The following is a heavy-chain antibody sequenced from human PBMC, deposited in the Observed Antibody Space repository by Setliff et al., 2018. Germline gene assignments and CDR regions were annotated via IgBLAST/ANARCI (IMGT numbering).Heavy chain of an antibody. J-gene: IGHJ4*02. Sequence: SETLSLTCTVSGGSISTNSYYWGWIRQPPGKGLEWIGSMYFSGSPYYKPSLKSRVTMSIDKSKNEFSLKMSSVTAAATAVYYCARAPRYFDSTGSYFDGWGQGTLVTVSS. CDR3: ARAPRYFDSTGSYFDG. CDR1: GGSISTNSYY. V-gene: IGHV4-39*07. D-gene: IGHD3-22*01. CDR2: MYFSGSP.